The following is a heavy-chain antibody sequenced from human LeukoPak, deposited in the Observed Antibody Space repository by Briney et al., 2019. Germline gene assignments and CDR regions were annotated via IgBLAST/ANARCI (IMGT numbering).Heavy chain of an antibody. CDR1: GFTFSSYG. CDR3: ALNGYSSPFDY. D-gene: IGHD6-19*01. V-gene: IGHV3-30*03. CDR2: ISYDGSNK. Sequence: PGRSLRLSCAASGFTFSSYGMHWVRQAPGKGLEWVAVISYDGSNKYYADSVKGRFTISRDNSKNTLYLQMNSLRAEDTAVYYCALNGYSSPFDYWGQGTLVTVSS. J-gene: IGHJ4*02.